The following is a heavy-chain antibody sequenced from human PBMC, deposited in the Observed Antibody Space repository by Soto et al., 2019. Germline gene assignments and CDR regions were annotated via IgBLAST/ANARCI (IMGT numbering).Heavy chain of an antibody. CDR3: AKDTPDHDAFDI. J-gene: IGHJ3*02. V-gene: IGHV3-43*01. CDR1: GFTFDDYT. CDR2: ISWDGGST. Sequence: RRLSCAASGFTFDDYTMHWVRQAPGKGLEWVSLISWDGGSTYYADSVKGRFTISRDNSKNSLYLQMNSLRTEDTALYYCAKDTPDHDAFDIWGQGTMVTVSS.